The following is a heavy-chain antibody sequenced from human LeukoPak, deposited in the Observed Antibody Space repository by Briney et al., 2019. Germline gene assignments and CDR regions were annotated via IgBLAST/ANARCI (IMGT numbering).Heavy chain of an antibody. CDR3: AKDNYYDSSGYLAY. Sequence: QTGGSLRLSCAASGFTFSSYAMSWVRQAPGKGLEWVSAISGSGGSTYYADSVKGRFTISRDNSKNTLYLQMNSLRAEDTAVYYCAKDNYYDSSGYLAYWGQGTLVTASS. D-gene: IGHD3-22*01. CDR2: ISGSGGST. V-gene: IGHV3-23*01. CDR1: GFTFSSYA. J-gene: IGHJ4*02.